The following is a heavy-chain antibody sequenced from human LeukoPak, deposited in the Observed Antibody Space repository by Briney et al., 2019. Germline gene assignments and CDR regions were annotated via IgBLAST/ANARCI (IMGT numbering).Heavy chain of an antibody. CDR2: IYTSGST. J-gene: IGHJ4*02. V-gene: IGHV4-4*07. D-gene: IGHD1/OR15-1a*01. Sequence: SETLSLTCTVFGGSINNYYWSWIRQTAGKGLEWVGRIYTSGSTDYNPSLESRVSISLDTSKNQSSLRLNSVTAAETAVYYCASQLGGTTFHWGQGTLVTVSS. CDR3: ASQLGGTTFH. CDR1: GGSINNYY.